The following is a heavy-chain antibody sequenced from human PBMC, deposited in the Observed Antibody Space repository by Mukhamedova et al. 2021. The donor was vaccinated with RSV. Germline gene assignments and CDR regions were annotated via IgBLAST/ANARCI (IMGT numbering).Heavy chain of an antibody. V-gene: IGHV5-10-1*01. Sequence: EYMGRIDPSDSYTNYSPSFQGHVTISADKSISTAYLQWSSLKASDTAMYYCARIYCTSTSCYEPIDYWCQGTLVTVSS. J-gene: IGHJ4*02. CDR3: ARIYCTSTSCYEPIDY. D-gene: IGHD2-2*01. CDR2: IDPSDSYT.